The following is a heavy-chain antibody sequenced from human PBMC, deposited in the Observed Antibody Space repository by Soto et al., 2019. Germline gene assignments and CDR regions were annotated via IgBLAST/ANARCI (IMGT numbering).Heavy chain of an antibody. CDR2: IYPGDSDA. Sequence: HGESLKISCKGSGYSFTTYWIAWVRQMPGKGLEWMGIIYPGDSDATYSPSFQGQVTISVDKSISTAYLQWSSLKASDTAIYYCARRDGISLNYYYYGMDVWGQGTTVTVSS. V-gene: IGHV5-51*01. D-gene: IGHD1-20*01. J-gene: IGHJ6*02. CDR1: GYSFTTYW. CDR3: ARRDGISLNYYYYGMDV.